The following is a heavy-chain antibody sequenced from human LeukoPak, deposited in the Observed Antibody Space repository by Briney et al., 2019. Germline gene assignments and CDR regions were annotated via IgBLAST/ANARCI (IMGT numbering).Heavy chain of an antibody. CDR2: IYTSGST. V-gene: IGHV4-4*07. Sequence: SETLSLTCTVSGGSISSYYWSWIRQPAGKGLEWIGRIYTSGSTNYNPSLKSRVTMSVDTSKNQFSLKLSSVTAADTALYFCAKDFYGGNSGSFDYWGQGTLVTVSS. J-gene: IGHJ4*02. CDR3: AKDFYGGNSGSFDY. D-gene: IGHD4-23*01. CDR1: GGSISSYY.